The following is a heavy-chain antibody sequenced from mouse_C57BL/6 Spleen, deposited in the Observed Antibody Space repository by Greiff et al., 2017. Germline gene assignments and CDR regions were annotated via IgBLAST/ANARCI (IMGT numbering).Heavy chain of an antibody. J-gene: IGHJ3*01. Sequence: QVQLQQSGAELVRPGPSVKVSCKASGYAFTNYSIEWVKQRPGQGLEWIGVIDPGSGGTNYNEKFKGKATLTADKSSSTAYMQLSSLTSEDSAVYFCARSSWDRGYAYWGQGTLVTVSA. CDR1: GYAFTNYS. V-gene: IGHV1-54*01. CDR2: IDPGSGGT. CDR3: ARSSWDRGYAY. D-gene: IGHD4-1*01.